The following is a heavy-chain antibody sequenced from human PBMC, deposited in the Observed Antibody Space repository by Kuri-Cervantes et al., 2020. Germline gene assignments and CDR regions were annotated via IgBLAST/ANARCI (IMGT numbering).Heavy chain of an antibody. J-gene: IGHJ3*02. CDR1: GFTFDAYS. D-gene: IGHD2-2*01. CDR3: VRDGTRGAFDI. Sequence: LSLTCAASGFTFDAYSMHWVRQAPGKGLEWVSGISWNSGSIGYADSVKGRFTISRDNAKNSLYLQMNSLRAEDTAMYYCVRDGTRGAFDIWGQGTMVTVSS. CDR2: ISWNSGSI. V-gene: IGHV3-9*01.